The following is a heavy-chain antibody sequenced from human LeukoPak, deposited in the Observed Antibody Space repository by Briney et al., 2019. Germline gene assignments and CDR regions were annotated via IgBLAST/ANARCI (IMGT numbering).Heavy chain of an antibody. CDR2: IYPGDSDT. CDR1: GHSFTSYW. Sequence: GESLKISCKGSGHSFTSYWIGWVRQMPGKGLEWMGIIYPGDSDTRYSPSFQGQVTISADKSISTAYLQWSSLKASDTAMYYCAASPNIGYCSGGSCYTILPSLRYWGQGTLVTVSS. CDR3: AASPNIGYCSGGSCYTILPSLRY. J-gene: IGHJ4*02. V-gene: IGHV5-51*01. D-gene: IGHD2-15*01.